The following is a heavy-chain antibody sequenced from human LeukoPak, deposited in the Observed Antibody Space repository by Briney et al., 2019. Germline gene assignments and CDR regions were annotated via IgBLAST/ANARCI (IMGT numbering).Heavy chain of an antibody. Sequence: GGSLRLSCVASGFTFSAYTMNWVRLAPGKGLEWVSSISSTSTYIHYADSVKGRFTISRDNAKISLYLQMNSLGAEDTAVYYCAKGDYYGSGSYYGYFDYWGQGTLVTVSS. CDR2: ISSTSTYI. V-gene: IGHV3-21*04. CDR3: AKGDYYGSGSYYGYFDY. D-gene: IGHD3-10*01. J-gene: IGHJ4*02. CDR1: GFTFSAYT.